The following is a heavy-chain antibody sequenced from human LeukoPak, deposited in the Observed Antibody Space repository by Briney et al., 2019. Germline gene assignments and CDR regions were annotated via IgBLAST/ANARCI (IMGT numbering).Heavy chain of an antibody. J-gene: IGHJ4*02. CDR3: ARDQHSSGYPPNFAY. D-gene: IGHD6-19*01. CDR2: IRSSGDST. V-gene: IGHV3-23*01. CDR1: GFTFSSYA. Sequence: GGSLRLSCAASGFTFSSYAMTWVRQAPGMGLEWVSGIRSSGDSTYYADSVKGRFTISRDNSKNTLYLQMNSLRVEDTALYYCARDQHSSGYPPNFAYWGQGTLVTVSS.